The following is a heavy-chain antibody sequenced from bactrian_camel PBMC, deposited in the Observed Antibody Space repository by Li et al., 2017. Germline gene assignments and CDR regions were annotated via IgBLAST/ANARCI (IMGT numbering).Heavy chain of an antibody. CDR3: AADFLGGTWNNPLLPDDYEY. V-gene: IGHV3S63*01. CDR1: GYIYASYC. J-gene: IGHJ4*01. CDR2: IESDGST. D-gene: IGHD7*01. Sequence: VQLVESGGGSVQAGGSLRLSCTASGYIYASYCLGWFRQIPDKEREGVAGIESDGSTSYADSVKGRFTISQDSAKNTLYLQMDNLALDDSAVYYCAADFLGGTWNNPLLPDDYEYWGQGTQVTVS.